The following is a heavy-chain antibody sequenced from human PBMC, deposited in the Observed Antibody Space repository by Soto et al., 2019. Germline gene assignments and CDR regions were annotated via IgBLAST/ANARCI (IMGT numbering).Heavy chain of an antibody. Sequence: GGSLRLSCAVSGFICSSYDMSWVRQAPGKGLEWVSTILVGGSTHYEDSVKGRFTISRDTSKNTVYPQMNSLTAGDTAFYYCAKATATGGGAFEIYGQGTMVTVSS. D-gene: IGHD2-8*02. CDR2: ILVGGST. CDR3: AKATATGGGAFEI. CDR1: GFICSSYD. J-gene: IGHJ3*02. V-gene: IGHV3-23*01.